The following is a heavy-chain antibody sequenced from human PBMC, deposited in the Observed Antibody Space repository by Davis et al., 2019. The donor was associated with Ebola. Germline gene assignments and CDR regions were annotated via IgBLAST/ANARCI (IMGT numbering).Heavy chain of an antibody. D-gene: IGHD6-19*01. CDR1: GGTFSSYT. Sequence: AASVKVSCKASGGTFSSYTISWVRQAPGQGLEWMGRIIPILGIANYAQKFQGRVTITADKSTSTAYMELSSLRSEDTAVFYCARASFGYNSGWYADYWGPGSLVTVSS. J-gene: IGHJ4*02. CDR2: IIPILGIA. V-gene: IGHV1-69*02. CDR3: ARASFGYNSGWYADY.